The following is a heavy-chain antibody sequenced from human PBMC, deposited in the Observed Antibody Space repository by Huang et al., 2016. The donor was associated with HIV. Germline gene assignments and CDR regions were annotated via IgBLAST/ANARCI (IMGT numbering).Heavy chain of an antibody. V-gene: IGHV3-74*01. Sequence: EEHLVESGGGLVQPGGSLRLSCEAAGFKFSNYWMQWVRKAPGKGLRGVSRIKIDGRNTDYADSVKGRFTISRDNAKNTLYLQMSSRTAEDTAIYYCARAGGFEIWGQGTVVTVSS. D-gene: IGHD2-15*01. CDR2: IKIDGRNT. J-gene: IGHJ3*02. CDR1: GFKFSNYW. CDR3: ARAGGFEI.